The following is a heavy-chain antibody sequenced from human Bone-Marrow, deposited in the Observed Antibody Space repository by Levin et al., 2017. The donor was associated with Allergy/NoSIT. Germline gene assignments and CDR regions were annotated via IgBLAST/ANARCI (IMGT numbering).Heavy chain of an antibody. CDR2: IFHSGAT. D-gene: IGHD1-1*01. CDR3: ARDNDLDKIFRS. CDR1: GASIDSSEW. Sequence: PSETLSLTCTVSGASIDSSEWWHWVRQSPGKGLEWIGEIFHSGATTYNPSLKSRVTISVDKSKNQFSLRLKSVTAADTAVYYCARDNDLDKIFRSWGQGILVTVSS. J-gene: IGHJ5*02. V-gene: IGHV4-4*02.